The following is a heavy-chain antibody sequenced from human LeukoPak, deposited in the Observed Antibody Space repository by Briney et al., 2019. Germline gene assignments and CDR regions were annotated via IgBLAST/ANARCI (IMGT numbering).Heavy chain of an antibody. V-gene: IGHV3-13*05. Sequence: GGSLRLSCAASGFTFSSYDMHGVRQATGKGLEWVSAIGTAGDPYYPGPVKGRFTISRENAKNSLYLQMNSLRAGDTAVYYCARSVTYYYGSGSYWYFDLWGRGTLVTVSS. CDR2: IGTAGDP. CDR3: ARSVTYYYGSGSYWYFDL. CDR1: GFTFSSYD. J-gene: IGHJ2*01. D-gene: IGHD3-10*01.